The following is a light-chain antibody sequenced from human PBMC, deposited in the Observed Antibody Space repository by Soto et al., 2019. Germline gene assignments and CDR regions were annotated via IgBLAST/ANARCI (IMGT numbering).Light chain of an antibody. Sequence: EIVMTQSPATLSVSPGERATLSCRASQSVSSKLAWYQQKPGQAPRVLIYGASTRATGIPARFSGSGSGTEFTLTISSLQSEDFAVYYCQQYNTYSETFGQGTKVEIK. CDR2: GAS. J-gene: IGKJ1*01. CDR1: QSVSSK. CDR3: QQYNTYSET. V-gene: IGKV3-15*01.